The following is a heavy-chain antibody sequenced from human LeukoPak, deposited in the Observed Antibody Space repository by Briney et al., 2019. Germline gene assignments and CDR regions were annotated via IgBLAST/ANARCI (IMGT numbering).Heavy chain of an antibody. Sequence: GGSLRLSCAASGFTFSSYAMHWVRQAPGKGLEWVAVISYDGSNKYYADSVKGRFTISRDNSKNTLYLQMNSLRAEDTAVYYCARGSGNYEAFDIWGQGTMVTVSS. CDR3: ARGSGNYEAFDI. J-gene: IGHJ3*02. CDR1: GFTFSSYA. D-gene: IGHD1-1*01. CDR2: ISYDGSNK. V-gene: IGHV3-30-3*01.